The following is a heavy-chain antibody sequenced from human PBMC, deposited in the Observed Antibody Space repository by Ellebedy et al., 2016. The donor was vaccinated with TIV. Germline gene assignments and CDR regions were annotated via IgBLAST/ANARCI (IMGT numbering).Heavy chain of an antibody. J-gene: IGHJ5*02. Sequence: PSETLSLTYTVSGGSISSYYWSWIRQPAGKGLEWIGRLYTSGTTNYNPSLRGRVTVSVDTSKNQFSLKLSSVTAADTAVYYCARETGYGGYRTGEFDPWGQGTLVTVSS. V-gene: IGHV4-4*07. CDR1: GGSISSYY. CDR3: ARETGYGGYRTGEFDP. CDR2: LYTSGTT. D-gene: IGHD5-12*01.